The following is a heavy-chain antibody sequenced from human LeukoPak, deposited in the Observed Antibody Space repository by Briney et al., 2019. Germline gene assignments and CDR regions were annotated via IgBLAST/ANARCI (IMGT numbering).Heavy chain of an antibody. J-gene: IGHJ6*02. CDR2: INPGGGST. Sequence: GASVKVSCKASGYTFTSYYMHWVRQAPGQGLEWMGIINPGGGSTSYAQKFQGRVTMTRDTSTSTVYMELSSLRSEDTAVYYCARDPGYCSGGSCPRYYYYYYGMDVWGQGTTVTVSS. CDR1: GYTFTSYY. V-gene: IGHV1-46*01. CDR3: ARDPGYCSGGSCPRYYYYYYGMDV. D-gene: IGHD2-15*01.